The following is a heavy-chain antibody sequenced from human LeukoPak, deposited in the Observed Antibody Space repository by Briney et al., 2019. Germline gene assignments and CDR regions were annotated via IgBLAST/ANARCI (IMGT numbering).Heavy chain of an antibody. V-gene: IGHV3-23*01. CDR2: INDNGAGT. CDR3: ARDGYDFWSGYSYYMDV. Sequence: GSLRLSCAASGFTFSSYAMSWVRQAPGKGLKWVSTINDNGAGTYYADSVKGRFTISRDNSYNTVSLQMNSLRDEDTGVYYCARDGYDFWSGYSYYMDVWGKGXTVTVSS. J-gene: IGHJ6*03. D-gene: IGHD3-3*01. CDR1: GFTFSSYA.